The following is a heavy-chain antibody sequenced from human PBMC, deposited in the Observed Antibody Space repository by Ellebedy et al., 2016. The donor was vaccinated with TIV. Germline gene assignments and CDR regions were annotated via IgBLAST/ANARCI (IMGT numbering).Heavy chain of an antibody. V-gene: IGHV3-23*01. J-gene: IGHJ4*02. CDR3: AKGRGGGSDSSAPRYYFDY. Sequence: PGGSLRLSCAASGFTFRSYAMSWVRQAPGKGLEWVSTISNTGSRTYYADSVEGRFTISRDNSKKTLYLQMNSLRAEDKAIYYCAKGRGGGSDSSAPRYYFDYWGLGTLVTVSS. D-gene: IGHD3-22*01. CDR2: ISNTGSRT. CDR1: GFTFRSYA.